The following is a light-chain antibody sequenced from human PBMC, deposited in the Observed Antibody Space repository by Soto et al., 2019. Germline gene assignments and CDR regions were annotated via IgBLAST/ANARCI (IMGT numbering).Light chain of an antibody. V-gene: IGLV2-14*03. CDR2: DVS. CDR3: SSYAGTNNFYV. Sequence: QSVLTQPASVSGSPGQSIAISCTGTSSDVGAFNYVSWYQQHPGKAPKFMIFDVSSRPSGVSDRFSGSKSGNTASLTISGLQTEDEADYYCSSYAGTNNFYVFGTGTKATVL. J-gene: IGLJ1*01. CDR1: SSDVGAFNY.